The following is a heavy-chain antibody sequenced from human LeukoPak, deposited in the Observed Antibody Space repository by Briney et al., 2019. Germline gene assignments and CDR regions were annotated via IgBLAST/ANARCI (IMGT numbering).Heavy chain of an antibody. CDR1: GGSISSYY. D-gene: IGHD3-22*01. CDR2: IYYSGST. V-gene: IGHV4-59*08. Sequence: SETLSLTCTVSGGSISSYYWSWIRQPPGKGLEWIGYIYYSGSTNYNPSLKSRVTISVDTSKNQFSLKLSSVTAADTAVYYCAESGYYNYDAFDIWGQGTMVTVSS. J-gene: IGHJ3*02. CDR3: AESGYYNYDAFDI.